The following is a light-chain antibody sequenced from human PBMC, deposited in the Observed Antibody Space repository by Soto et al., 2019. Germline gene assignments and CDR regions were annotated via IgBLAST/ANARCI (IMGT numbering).Light chain of an antibody. CDR1: QSVSFSY. CDR3: QQYGSSQS. Sequence: EIVLTQSPGTLSLSPGERATLSCRASQSVSFSYLAWYQQKPGQAPRLLIYGASSRATGIPVRFSGSGSGTDFTLTISRLEPEDFAVYYCQQYGSSQSFGQGTKVEIK. CDR2: GAS. J-gene: IGKJ1*01. V-gene: IGKV3-20*01.